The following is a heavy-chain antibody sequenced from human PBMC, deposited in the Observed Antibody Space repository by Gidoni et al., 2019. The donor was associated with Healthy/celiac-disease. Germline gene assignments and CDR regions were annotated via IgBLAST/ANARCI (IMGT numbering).Heavy chain of an antibody. V-gene: IGHV4-59*01. CDR2: IYYSGST. D-gene: IGHD1-26*01. Sequence: QVQLQESGPGLVKPSETLSLTCTVSGGSISSYYWSWIRQPPGKGLEWIGYIYYSGSTNYNPSLKSRVTISVDTSKNQFSLKLSSVTAADTAVYYCARGSGSYYWGVDYWGQGTLVTVSS. CDR1: GGSISSYY. J-gene: IGHJ4*02. CDR3: ARGSGSYYWGVDY.